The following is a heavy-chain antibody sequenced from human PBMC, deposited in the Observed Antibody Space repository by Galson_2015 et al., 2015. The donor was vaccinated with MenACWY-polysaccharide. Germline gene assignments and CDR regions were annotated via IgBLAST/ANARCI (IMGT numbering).Heavy chain of an antibody. Sequence: SLRLSCAASGFNFSSYGMHWVRQAPGKGLEWAAVVWNDGTKKYYADSVKGRFTVSRDNSKNTLYLQMNSLRVEDTAVYYCARDPASGMGPAIDFWGQGTLVTVSS. CDR3: ARDPASGMGPAIDF. J-gene: IGHJ4*02. CDR1: GFNFSSYG. V-gene: IGHV3-33*01. CDR2: VWNDGTKK. D-gene: IGHD3-10*01.